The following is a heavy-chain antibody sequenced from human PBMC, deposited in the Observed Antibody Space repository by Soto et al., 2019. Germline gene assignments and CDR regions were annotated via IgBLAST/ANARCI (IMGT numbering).Heavy chain of an antibody. V-gene: IGHV3-7*04. CDR2: IKQDGSEK. J-gene: IGHJ4*02. Sequence: EVQLVESGGGLVQPGGSLRLSCAASGFTFSSYWMSWVRQAPGKGLEWVANIKQDGSEKYYVDSVKGRFTISRDNAKNARYLQMNCARAEDTAVYYGAGDPHTADSRTADHWGQGALVTVFS. CDR1: GFTFSSYW. CDR3: AGDPHTADSRTADH. D-gene: IGHD2-2*01.